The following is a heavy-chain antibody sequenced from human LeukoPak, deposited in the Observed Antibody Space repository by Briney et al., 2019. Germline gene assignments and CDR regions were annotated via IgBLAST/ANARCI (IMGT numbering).Heavy chain of an antibody. J-gene: IGHJ4*02. D-gene: IGHD1-26*01. CDR3: ARVGGGNYHPLDY. V-gene: IGHV3-30*04. CDR1: AFTFSDHS. Sequence: PGRSLRLSCAASAFTFSDHSMHWVRRAPGKGLEWASSIAYDSRNTYYADSVKGRFTVSRDNSKNTLYLLLSSLRIEDTAVYYCARVGGGNYHPLDYWGQGTLVTVSS. CDR2: IAYDSRNT.